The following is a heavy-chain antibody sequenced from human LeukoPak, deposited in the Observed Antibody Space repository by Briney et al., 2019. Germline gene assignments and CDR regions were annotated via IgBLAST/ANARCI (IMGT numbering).Heavy chain of an antibody. V-gene: IGHV3-21*01. J-gene: IGHJ2*01. D-gene: IGHD3-3*01. CDR2: ISSSSSYI. CDR3: ARDPYYDFWSGYSHFDL. Sequence: PSETLSLTCTVSGGSISSYYWSWIRQPPGKGLEWVSSISSSSSYIYYADSVKGRFTISRDNAKNSLYLQMNSLRAEDTAVYYCARDPYYDFWSGYSHFDLWGRGTLVTVSS. CDR1: GGSISSYY.